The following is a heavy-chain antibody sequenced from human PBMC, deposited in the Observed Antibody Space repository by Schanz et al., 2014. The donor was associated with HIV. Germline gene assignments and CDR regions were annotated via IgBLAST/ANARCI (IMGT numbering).Heavy chain of an antibody. Sequence: QVQLVQSGAEVKKPGSSVKVSCKASGGTFSSYAFSWVRQAPGQGLEWMGGIVPIFGTPNYAQNFQGRVTITADESASTAYMELSGLTSGDTAVYYCASDPPQNGYNSLDYWGQGTLVTVSS. CDR2: IVPIFGTP. D-gene: IGHD5-12*01. J-gene: IGHJ4*02. CDR1: GGTFSSYA. CDR3: ASDPPQNGYNSLDY. V-gene: IGHV1-69*01.